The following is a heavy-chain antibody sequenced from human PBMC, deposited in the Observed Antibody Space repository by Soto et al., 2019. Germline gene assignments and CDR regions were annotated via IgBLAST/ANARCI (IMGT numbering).Heavy chain of an antibody. CDR1: GGSISSGGYY. V-gene: IGHV4-31*03. CDR2: IYYSGST. D-gene: IGHD6-19*01. CDR3: ARLGEKQWLALDY. J-gene: IGHJ4*02. Sequence: QVQLQESGPGLVKPSQTLSLTCTVSGGSISSGGYYWSWIRQHPGKGLEWIGYIYYSGSTYYNPSLKSRVTVSEDTSKNQFSLKLSTVTAADTAVDYCARLGEKQWLALDYWGQGTLVTVSS.